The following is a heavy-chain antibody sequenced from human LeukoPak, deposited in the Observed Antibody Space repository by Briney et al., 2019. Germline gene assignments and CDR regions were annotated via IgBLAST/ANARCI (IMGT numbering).Heavy chain of an antibody. J-gene: IGHJ4*02. Sequence: SETLSLTCAVYGGSFSSYYWGWIRQPPGKGLEWIGTIYYSGSTYYNPSLKSRVSISVDTSKNQFSLKLSSVTAADTAVYYCARLGGYCSSTSCSAPIDYWGQGTLVTVSS. CDR3: ARLGGYCSSTSCSAPIDY. D-gene: IGHD2-2*01. V-gene: IGHV4-39*07. CDR1: GGSFSSYY. CDR2: IYYSGST.